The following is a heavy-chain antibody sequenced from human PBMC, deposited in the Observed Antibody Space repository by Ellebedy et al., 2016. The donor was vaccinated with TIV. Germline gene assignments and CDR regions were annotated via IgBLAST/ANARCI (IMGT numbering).Heavy chain of an antibody. D-gene: IGHD2-15*01. Sequence: ASVKVSCKASGYTFTGYYMHWVRQAPGQGLEWMGIINPSGGSTSYAQKFQGRVTMTRDTSTSTVYMELSSLRSEDTAVYYCASLGEGYCSGGSCYPFDYWGQGTLVTVSS. CDR1: GYTFTGYY. CDR3: ASLGEGYCSGGSCYPFDY. V-gene: IGHV1-46*01. CDR2: INPSGGST. J-gene: IGHJ4*02.